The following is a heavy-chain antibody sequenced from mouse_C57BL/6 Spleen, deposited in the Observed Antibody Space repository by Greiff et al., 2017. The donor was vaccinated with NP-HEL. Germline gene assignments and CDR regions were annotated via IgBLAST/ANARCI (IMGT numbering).Heavy chain of an antibody. CDR3: ARRYYDPYFDY. J-gene: IGHJ2*01. CDR2: IYPRSGNT. Sequence: QVQLKQPGAELVMPGASVKLSCKASGYTFTSYGISWVKQRTGQGLEWIGEIYPRSGNTYYNEKFKGKATLTADKSSSTAYMELRSLTSEDSAVYFCARRYYDPYFDYWGQGTTLTVSS. CDR1: GYTFTSYG. D-gene: IGHD2-4*01. V-gene: IGHV1-81*01.